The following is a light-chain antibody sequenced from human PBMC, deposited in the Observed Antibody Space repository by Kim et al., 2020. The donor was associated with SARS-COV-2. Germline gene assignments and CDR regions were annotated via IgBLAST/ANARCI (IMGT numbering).Light chain of an antibody. V-gene: IGKV3-20*01. CDR3: QQYGTSPYT. Sequence: EIVLTQSPGTLSLSPGERATLSCRASQSVTNDFLAWYHHKPGQTPRLLIYHGSIRAMDIPDRFSGSGSGTDFTLTISRLEPEDFAMYYCQQYGTSPYTFGQGTKLEI. J-gene: IGKJ2*01. CDR2: HGS. CDR1: QSVTNDF.